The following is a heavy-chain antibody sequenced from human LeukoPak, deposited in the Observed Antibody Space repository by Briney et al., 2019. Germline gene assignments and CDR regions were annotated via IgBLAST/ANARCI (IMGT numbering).Heavy chain of an antibody. J-gene: IGHJ2*01. V-gene: IGHV4-59*01. Sequence: SETLSLTCTVSGGSISSYYWSWIRQPPGKGLEWIGYIHYSGSTNYNPSLKSRVTISVDTSKNQFSLKLSSVTAADTAVYYCARSGYSYGSRSPIYWYFDLWGRGTLVTVSS. CDR2: IHYSGST. D-gene: IGHD5-18*01. CDR1: GGSISSYY. CDR3: ARSGYSYGSRSPIYWYFDL.